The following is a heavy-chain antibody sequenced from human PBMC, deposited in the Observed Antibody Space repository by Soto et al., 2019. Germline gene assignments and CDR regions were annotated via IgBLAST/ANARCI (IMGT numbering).Heavy chain of an antibody. V-gene: IGHV4-39*01. CDR2: VYYSGST. CDR1: GGSVSSSSYY. D-gene: IGHD3-9*01. CDR3: GRLEGLATISYYFDY. J-gene: IGHJ4*02. Sequence: SETLSLTCTVSGGSVSSSSYYWGWVRQPPGKGLEWIGSVYYSGSTYYNPSLESRVTISVDKSKNQFSLKLMSLSAADTAVYYCGRLEGLATISYYFDYWGKGALVTVSS.